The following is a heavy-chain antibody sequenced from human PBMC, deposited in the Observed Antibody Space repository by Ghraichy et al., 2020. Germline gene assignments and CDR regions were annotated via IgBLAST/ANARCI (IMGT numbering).Heavy chain of an antibody. CDR1: GGSISSYY. D-gene: IGHD2-2*01. CDR3: ARDCSSTSCPGFEYGLTPIDAFDI. J-gene: IGHJ3*02. CDR2: IYTSGST. V-gene: IGHV4-4*07. Sequence: SETLSLTCTVSGGSISSYYWSWIRQPAGKGLEWIGRIYTSGSTNYNPSLKSRVTMSVDTSKNQFSLKLSSVTAADTAVYYCARDCSSTSCPGFEYGLTPIDAFDIWGQGTMVTVSS.